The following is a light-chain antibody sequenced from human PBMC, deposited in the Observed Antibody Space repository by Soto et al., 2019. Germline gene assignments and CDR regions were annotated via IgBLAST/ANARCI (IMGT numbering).Light chain of an antibody. CDR2: DAS. Sequence: DLPMTQSPSTLSASVGDRVTITCRASQSISSWLAWYQQKPGKAPKLLIYDASSLESGVPSTFSGSGSGTDFTLTISSLQPEDFATYYCQQSYSTPRTFGQGTKVDIK. J-gene: IGKJ1*01. CDR3: QQSYSTPRT. CDR1: QSISSW. V-gene: IGKV1-5*01.